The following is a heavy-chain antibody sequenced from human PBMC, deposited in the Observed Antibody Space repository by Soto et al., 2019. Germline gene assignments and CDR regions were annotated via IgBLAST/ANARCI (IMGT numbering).Heavy chain of an antibody. CDR3: AREKLYYDFWSGYDPPMAATPLDAFDI. D-gene: IGHD3-3*01. Sequence: SETLSLTCTVSGGSISSGDYYWSWIRQPPGKGLEWIGYIYYSGSTYYNPSLKSRVTISVDTSKNQFSLKLSSVTAADTAVYYCAREKLYYDFWSGYDPPMAATPLDAFDIWGQGTMVTVSS. CDR2: IYYSGST. V-gene: IGHV4-30-4*01. CDR1: GGSISSGDYY. J-gene: IGHJ3*02.